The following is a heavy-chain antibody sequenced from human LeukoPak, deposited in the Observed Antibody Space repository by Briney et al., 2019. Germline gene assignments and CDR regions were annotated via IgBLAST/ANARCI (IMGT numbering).Heavy chain of an antibody. CDR1: GGSISSSSYY. Sequence: SETLSLTCTVSGGSISSSSYYWGWIRQPPGKGLDWIGSIYYSGSTYYNSSLKSRVTITVDTSKTQFSLKLSSVAAADTAVYYFARHSIIFWFGERYWYFDRWGRGSLVTVSS. D-gene: IGHD3-10*01. CDR2: IYYSGST. V-gene: IGHV4-39*01. CDR3: ARHSIIFWFGERYWYFDR. J-gene: IGHJ2*01.